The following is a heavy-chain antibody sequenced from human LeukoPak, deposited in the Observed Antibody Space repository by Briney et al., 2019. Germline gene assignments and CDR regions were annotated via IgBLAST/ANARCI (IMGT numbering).Heavy chain of an antibody. CDR2: INPNSGGT. CDR1: GYTFTDYY. D-gene: IGHD4-17*01. CDR3: ARVTDYGDPYYYYYYMDV. J-gene: IGHJ6*03. Sequence: ASVKVSCKASGYTFTDYYMHWVRQAPGQGLEWMGWINPNSGGTNYAQKFQGRVTMTRDTSISTAYMELSRLRSDDTAVYYCARVTDYGDPYYYYYYMDVWGKGTTVTVSS. V-gene: IGHV1-2*02.